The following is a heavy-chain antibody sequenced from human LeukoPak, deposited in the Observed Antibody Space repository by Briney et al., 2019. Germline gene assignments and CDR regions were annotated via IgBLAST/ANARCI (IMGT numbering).Heavy chain of an antibody. V-gene: IGHV4-59*12. CDR2: IYYSGST. CDR1: GGSISSYY. J-gene: IGHJ4*02. CDR3: ARGDYDFWSGYYVSFDY. D-gene: IGHD3-3*01. Sequence: SETLSLTCTVSGGSISSYYWSWIRQPPGKGLEWIGYIYYSGSTNYNPSLKSRVTISVDTSKNQFSLKLSSVTAADTAVYYCARGDYDFWSGYYVSFDYWGQGTLVTVSS.